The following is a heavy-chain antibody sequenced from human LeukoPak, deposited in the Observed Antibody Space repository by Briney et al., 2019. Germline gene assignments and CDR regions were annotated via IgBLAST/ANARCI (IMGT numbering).Heavy chain of an antibody. V-gene: IGHV3-7*01. Sequence: PGGSLRLSCAGSGFIFSSYWMSWVRQAPGKGLEWVASIRKDGTEKEYVESVKGRFTISRDNAKNSLSLQMNSLRAEDTAVYYCARRGSRSWYGEDYFDRRGQGTLVTVSS. CDR2: IRKDGTEK. J-gene: IGHJ4*02. CDR3: ARRGSRSWYGEDYFDR. D-gene: IGHD3-10*01. CDR1: GFIFSSYW.